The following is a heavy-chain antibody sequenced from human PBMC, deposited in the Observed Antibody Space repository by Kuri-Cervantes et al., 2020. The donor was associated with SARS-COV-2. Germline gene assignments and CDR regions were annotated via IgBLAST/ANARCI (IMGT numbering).Heavy chain of an antibody. D-gene: IGHD3-3*01. J-gene: IGHJ3*02. CDR2: IYTSGST. Sequence: SETLSLTCTVPGGSISSYYWSWIRQPAGKGLEWIGRIYTSGSTNYNPSLKSRVTMSVDTSKNQFSLKLSSVTAADTAVYYCARSPVATIFGVAVKTDAFDIWGQGTMVTVSS. CDR3: ARSPVATIFGVAVKTDAFDI. CDR1: GGSISSYY. V-gene: IGHV4-4*07.